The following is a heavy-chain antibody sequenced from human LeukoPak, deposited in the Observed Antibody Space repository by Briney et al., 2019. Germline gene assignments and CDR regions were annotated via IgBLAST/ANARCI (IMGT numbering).Heavy chain of an antibody. V-gene: IGHV1-18*01. CDR2: ISAYNGNT. CDR1: GYTFGSYG. D-gene: IGHD3-10*01. J-gene: IGHJ4*02. CDR3: ARSSAGGSGNYYNDSPDY. Sequence: ASVKVSCKASGYTFGSYGISRVGQAPGQGLEWMGWISAYNGNTNYRQKLQGRVTMSTDTSTSTAYMDLRSLTSDDTAMYSRARSSAGGSGNYYNDSPDYWGQGTLVTVSS.